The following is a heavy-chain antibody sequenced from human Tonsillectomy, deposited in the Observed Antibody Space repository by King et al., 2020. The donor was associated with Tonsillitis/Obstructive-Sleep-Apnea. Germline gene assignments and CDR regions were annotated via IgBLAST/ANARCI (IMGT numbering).Heavy chain of an antibody. V-gene: IGHV4-34*01. CDR3: ARGKRITIVGVANLRLWFDP. CDR1: DGSFSGYY. Sequence: VQLQQWGAGLLKPSETLSLTCAVYDGSFSGYYWSWIRQPPGKGLEWIGEINHSGSTNYNPSLKSRVTISMDTSKNQFSLKLSSVTAADTAVYYCARGKRITIVGVANLRLWFDPGGQGSLVTVSS. D-gene: IGHD3-3*01. J-gene: IGHJ5*02. CDR2: INHSGST.